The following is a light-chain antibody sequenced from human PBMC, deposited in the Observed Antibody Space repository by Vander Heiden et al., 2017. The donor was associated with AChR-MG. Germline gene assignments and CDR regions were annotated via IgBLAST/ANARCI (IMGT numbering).Light chain of an antibody. J-gene: IGLJ1*01. V-gene: IGLV2-11*01. CDR3: CSYAVCSTYVFGTGTFV. CDR2: DSR. CDR1: SSDVGGYNS. Sequence: QSALTQPRSVSGSPGQSVTISCTGTSSDVGGYNSVSWYQQHPGRGLKLLIYDSRKRPSGVPDRFSGSKSGNTAYLTVSGLQAEDEADYYCCSYAVCSTYVFGTGTFVFGTGTKVTVL.